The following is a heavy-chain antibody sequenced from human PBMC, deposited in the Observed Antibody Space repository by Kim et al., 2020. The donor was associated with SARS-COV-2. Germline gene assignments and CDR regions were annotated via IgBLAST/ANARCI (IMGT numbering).Heavy chain of an antibody. J-gene: IGHJ3*02. CDR3: ARWRGELRWGAFDI. Sequence: NPSLKSRVTISVDTSKNQFSLKLSSVTAADTAVYYCARWRGELRWGAFDIWGQGTMVTVSS. D-gene: IGHD1-26*01. V-gene: IGHV4-59*01.